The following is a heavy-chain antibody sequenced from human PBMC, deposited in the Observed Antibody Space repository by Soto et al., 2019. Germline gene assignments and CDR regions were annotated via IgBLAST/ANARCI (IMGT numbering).Heavy chain of an antibody. CDR2: IWYDGSNK. D-gene: IGHD6-25*01. CDR1: GFTFSSYG. Sequence: QVQLVESGGGVVQPGRSLRLSCAASGFTFSSYGMHWVRQAPGKGLEWVAVIWYDGSNKYYADSVKGRFTISRDNSKNTVYLRMNSLRAEDTAVYYCARDRMSSGWHEMDYWGQGTLVTVSS. CDR3: ARDRMSSGWHEMDY. J-gene: IGHJ4*02. V-gene: IGHV3-33*01.